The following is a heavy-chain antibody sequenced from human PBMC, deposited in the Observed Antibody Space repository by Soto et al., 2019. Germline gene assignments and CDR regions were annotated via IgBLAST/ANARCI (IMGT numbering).Heavy chain of an antibody. CDR1: GYTFTSYY. Sequence: ASVKVSCKASGYTFTSYYMHWVRQAPGQGLEWMGIINPSGGSTSYAQKFQGRVTMTRDTSTSTVYMELSSLRSEDTAVYYCARLNGVVGPPGYYGMDVWGQGTTGTVSS. V-gene: IGHV1-46*01. D-gene: IGHD2-8*01. CDR2: INPSGGST. J-gene: IGHJ6*02. CDR3: ARLNGVVGPPGYYGMDV.